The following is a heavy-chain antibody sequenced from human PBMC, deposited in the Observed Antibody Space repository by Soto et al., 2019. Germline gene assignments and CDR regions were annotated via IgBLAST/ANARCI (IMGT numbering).Heavy chain of an antibody. CDR3: ARIPFAATGFYFDY. Sequence: GESLKISCKASGYNFNNYWIGWARQMPEKGLEWMGFIYPDDSDTKYSPSFQGQVTISVDKSITTASLQWSSLKASDTAMYYCARIPFAATGFYFDYWAQGTLVTVSS. V-gene: IGHV5-51*01. D-gene: IGHD6-13*01. J-gene: IGHJ4*02. CDR2: IYPDDSDT. CDR1: GYNFNNYW.